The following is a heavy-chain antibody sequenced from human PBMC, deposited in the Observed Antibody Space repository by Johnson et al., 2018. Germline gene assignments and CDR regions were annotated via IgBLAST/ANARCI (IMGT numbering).Heavy chain of an antibody. CDR1: GGTFSSYA. J-gene: IGHJ3*02. Sequence: QVQLVQSGAEVKKPGSSVKVSCKASGGTFSSYAISWVRQAPGQGLEWMGGIIPIFGTANYAQKFQGRVTITADESTSTAYMGLSSLGSEDTAGYYCASDSRRYDGSGSGAFDIWGQGTMVTVSS. D-gene: IGHD3-22*01. CDR3: ASDSRRYDGSGSGAFDI. CDR2: IIPIFGTA. V-gene: IGHV1-69*12.